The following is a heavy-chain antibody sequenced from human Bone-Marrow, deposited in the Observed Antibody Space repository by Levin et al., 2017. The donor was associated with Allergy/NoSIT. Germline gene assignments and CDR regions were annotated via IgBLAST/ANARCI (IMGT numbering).Heavy chain of an antibody. D-gene: IGHD6-13*01. CDR1: GDSFSSTSAS. Sequence: SQTLSLTCAISGDSFSSTSASWNWIRQSPSRGLEWLGRTYYKSEWYNDYTPSVRSRIIINADTSKNQFSLQLNSVTPEDTALYYCARGTATANFFDSWGQGTLVIVSS. V-gene: IGHV6-1*01. CDR2: TYYKSEWYN. CDR3: ARGTATANFFDS. J-gene: IGHJ4*02.